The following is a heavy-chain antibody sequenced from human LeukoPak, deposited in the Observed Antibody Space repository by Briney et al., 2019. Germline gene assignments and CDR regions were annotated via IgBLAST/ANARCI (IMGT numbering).Heavy chain of an antibody. V-gene: IGHV1-46*01. CDR1: GYTFTRYY. D-gene: IGHD5-24*01. Sequence: ASVKVSCKASGYTFTRYYMHWVRQAPGQGLEWMGRINPSGGSTSYAQKFQGRVTMTRDTSTSTVYMELSSLRSEDTAVYYCARELREEMVPELETDAFDIWGQGTMVTVSS. CDR3: ARELREEMVPELETDAFDI. J-gene: IGHJ3*02. CDR2: INPSGGST.